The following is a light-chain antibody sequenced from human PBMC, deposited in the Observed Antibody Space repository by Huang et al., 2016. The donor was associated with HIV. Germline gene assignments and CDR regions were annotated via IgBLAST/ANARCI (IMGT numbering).Light chain of an antibody. J-gene: IGKJ1*01. Sequence: DIQMTQSPSTLSASVGDRVTITCRASQRISSWLAWYQQKPGKAPKLLISKASSLQSGVPSRFSGSGSGTDFTLTISGLQPDDFATYYCQQYNSYRRTFGQGTKVEIK. CDR2: KAS. V-gene: IGKV1-5*03. CDR3: QQYNSYRRT. CDR1: QRISSW.